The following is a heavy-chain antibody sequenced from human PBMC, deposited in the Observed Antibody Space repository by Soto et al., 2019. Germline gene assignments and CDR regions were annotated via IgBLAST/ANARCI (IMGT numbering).Heavy chain of an antibody. V-gene: IGHV3-64*01. Sequence: EVQLAESGGGLAQPGGSLRLSCAASGFTLSGYAMDWVRQAPGKGLEYVSGISSNGVGTYYANPVQGRFTISRDNSKNTVYLQMDSLRPEDMAVYYCARRARPDFYYMDVWGKGTTVTVSS. CDR1: GFTLSGYA. D-gene: IGHD6-6*01. CDR2: ISSNGVGT. J-gene: IGHJ6*03. CDR3: ARRARPDFYYMDV.